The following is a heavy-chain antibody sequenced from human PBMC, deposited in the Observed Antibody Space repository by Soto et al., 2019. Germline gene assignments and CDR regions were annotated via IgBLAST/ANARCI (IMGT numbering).Heavy chain of an antibody. CDR1: GGSVSSGSYY. J-gene: IGHJ4*02. Sequence: QVQLQESGPGLVKPSETLSLTCTVSGGSVSSGSYYWSWLRQPPGKGLEWIGYIYYTGITSYNPSLTSRVTISVNTSRKQFSLRLSSVNAADTAVYYCARDVAYYYNSENSHYVDSRGQGTLVTVPS. D-gene: IGHD3-10*01. CDR2: IYYTGIT. CDR3: ARDVAYYYNSENSHYVDS. V-gene: IGHV4-61*01.